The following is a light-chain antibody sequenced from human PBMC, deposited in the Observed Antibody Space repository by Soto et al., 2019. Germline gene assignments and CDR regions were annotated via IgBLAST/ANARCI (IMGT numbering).Light chain of an antibody. V-gene: IGKV3-20*01. Sequence: EIVLTQSPGTLSLSPGERATLSRRASQSVSSSYLAWYQQKPGQAPRLLIYGASSRATGIPDRFSGSGSGTDFTLTIDSLQSEDCAVYYCQQYDRWPVTFGGGTKVDIK. CDR1: QSVSSSY. J-gene: IGKJ4*01. CDR3: QQYDRWPVT. CDR2: GAS.